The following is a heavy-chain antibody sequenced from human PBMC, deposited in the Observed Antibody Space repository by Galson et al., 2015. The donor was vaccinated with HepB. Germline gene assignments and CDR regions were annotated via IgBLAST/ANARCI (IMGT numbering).Heavy chain of an antibody. CDR3: VKVGEYGGKPDY. J-gene: IGHJ4*02. V-gene: IGHV3-64D*06. CDR1: GFTFSSYA. Sequence: SLRLSCAASGFTFSSYAMHWVRQAPGKGLEYVSAISRNGDSTYYADSVKGRFTISRDNSKNTLYLQMSSLRAEDTAVYYCVKVGEYGGKPDYWGQGTLVTVSS. D-gene: IGHD4-23*01. CDR2: ISRNGDST.